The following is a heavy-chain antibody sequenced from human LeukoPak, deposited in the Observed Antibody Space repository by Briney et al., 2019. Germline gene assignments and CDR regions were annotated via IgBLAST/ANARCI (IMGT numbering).Heavy chain of an antibody. V-gene: IGHV3-33*01. D-gene: IGHD4-17*01. CDR3: ASLLHYGDHGYYYYGMDV. CDR2: IWYDESTK. J-gene: IGHJ6*02. Sequence: GGSLRLSCAASGFTFSSFGMHWVRQAPGKGLEWVAVIWYDESTKYYADSVKGRFTISRDNSKNTLYLQMNSLRAEDTAVYYCASLLHYGDHGYYYYGMDVWGQGTMVNVSS. CDR1: GFTFSSFG.